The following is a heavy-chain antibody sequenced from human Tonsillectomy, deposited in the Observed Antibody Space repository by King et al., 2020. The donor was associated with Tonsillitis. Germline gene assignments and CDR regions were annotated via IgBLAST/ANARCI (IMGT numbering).Heavy chain of an antibody. V-gene: IGHV3-53*01. D-gene: IGHD6-13*01. CDR3: ARAGFSSSWYTRDY. J-gene: IGHJ4*02. CDR2: IYSGGST. CDR1: GFTVSSNY. Sequence: QLVESGGGLIQPGGSLSLSCAASGFTVSSNYMSWVRQAPGKGLEWVSVIYSGGSTYYADSVKGRFTISRDNSKNTLYLQMNSLRAEDTAVYYCARAGFSSSWYTRDYWGQGTLVTVSS.